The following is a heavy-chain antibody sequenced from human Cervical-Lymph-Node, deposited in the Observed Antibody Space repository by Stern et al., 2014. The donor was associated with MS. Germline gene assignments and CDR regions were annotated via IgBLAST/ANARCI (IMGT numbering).Heavy chain of an antibody. Sequence: QVQLVQSGAEVKKPGSSVKVSCQTSGYSFTSYYINWVRQAPGHGLEWMGIITPGGDYTDYAPKCQGRVPVTSDTSTNTVYMELSSLQSEDTAVYYCTRGDYGGNSLWGQGTLVTVSS. CDR3: TRGDYGGNSL. V-gene: IGHV1-46*01. J-gene: IGHJ4*02. CDR1: GYSFTSYY. CDR2: ITPGGDYT. D-gene: IGHD4-23*01.